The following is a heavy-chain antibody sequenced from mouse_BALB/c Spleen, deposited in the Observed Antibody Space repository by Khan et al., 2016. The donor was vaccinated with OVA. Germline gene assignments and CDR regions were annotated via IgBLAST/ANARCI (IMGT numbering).Heavy chain of an antibody. J-gene: IGHJ3*01. V-gene: IGHV3-8*02. D-gene: IGHD2-14*01. CDR1: GDSISSGY. Sequence: EVQLQESGPSLVQPSQTLSLTCSVTGDSISSGYWSWIRKFPGNKLEYMGYMISSGYTYYNPSLKSRISITRHTSKNQYYLQLNSVTTEDTATYYCARSTYGYSFAYWGQGTLVTVSA. CDR2: MISSGYT. CDR3: ARSTYGYSFAY.